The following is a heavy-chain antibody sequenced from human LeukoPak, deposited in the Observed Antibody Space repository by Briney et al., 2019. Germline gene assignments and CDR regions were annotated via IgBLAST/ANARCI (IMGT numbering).Heavy chain of an antibody. Sequence: GGSLRLSCAASGFTFSSYWMSWVRQAPGKGLEWVANIKQDGIEKYFVDSVKGRFAISRDNAKNSLYLQMNNLRAEDTAVYYCAREAMVRGVPDAFDIWGQGTVVTVSS. D-gene: IGHD3-10*01. V-gene: IGHV3-7*01. J-gene: IGHJ3*02. CDR3: AREAMVRGVPDAFDI. CDR1: GFTFSSYW. CDR2: IKQDGIEK.